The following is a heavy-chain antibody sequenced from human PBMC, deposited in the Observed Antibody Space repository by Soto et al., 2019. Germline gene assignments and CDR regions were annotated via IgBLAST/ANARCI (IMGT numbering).Heavy chain of an antibody. CDR1: GFRFSIYW. CDR2: VNSDGITT. J-gene: IGHJ6*02. V-gene: IGHV3-74*01. CDR3: TRDDYSSVAYYGMDV. Sequence: EAQLVESGGGLVQPGGSLRLSCVGTGFRFSIYWMNWVGQAPGKGLVWVSRVNSDGITTTYADSVRGRFTVFRDNANNTLYLEMNNLRAEDTAVYYCTRDDYSSVAYYGMDVWGQGTTVTVSS. D-gene: IGHD6-25*01.